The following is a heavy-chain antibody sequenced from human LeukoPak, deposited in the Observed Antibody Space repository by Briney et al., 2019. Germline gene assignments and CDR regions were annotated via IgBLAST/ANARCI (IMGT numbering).Heavy chain of an antibody. CDR3: ARGGDIHQFDY. J-gene: IGHJ4*02. D-gene: IGHD2-15*01. V-gene: IGHV1-69*04. Sequence: ASVKVSCKASGGTFSSYAISWVRQAPGQGLEWMGRIIPILGIANYAQKFQGRVTITADKSTSTAYMELSSLRSEDTAVYYCARGGDIHQFDYWGQGTLVTVSS. CDR2: IIPILGIA. CDR1: GGTFSSYA.